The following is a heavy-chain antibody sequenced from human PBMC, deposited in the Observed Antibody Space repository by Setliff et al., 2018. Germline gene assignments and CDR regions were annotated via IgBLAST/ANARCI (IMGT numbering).Heavy chain of an antibody. Sequence: ASVKVSCKASGYSLTRYYMHWVRQAPGQGLEWMGIIHTGGGSASYAQKFQGRVTMTSDTSTSTLYMEVDSVRSDDTAIYYCARGGMAAAGRKGVFEYWGQGTQVTVS. V-gene: IGHV1-46*01. CDR3: ARGGMAAAGRKGVFEY. CDR2: IHTGGGSA. J-gene: IGHJ4*02. D-gene: IGHD6-13*01. CDR1: GYSLTRYY.